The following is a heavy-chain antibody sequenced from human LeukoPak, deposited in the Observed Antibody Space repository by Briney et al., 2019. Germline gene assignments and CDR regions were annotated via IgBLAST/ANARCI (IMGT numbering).Heavy chain of an antibody. D-gene: IGHD3-3*01. CDR2: INHSGST. Sequence: SETLSLTCTVSGGSISSYYWSWIRQPPGKGLDWIGEINHSGSTNYNPSLKSRVTISIDTSKKQFSLNLNSMTAADTAVYFCARNGNYLSHVYWGQGTLVTVSS. CDR1: GGSISSYY. J-gene: IGHJ4*02. V-gene: IGHV4-34*01. CDR3: ARNGNYLSHVY.